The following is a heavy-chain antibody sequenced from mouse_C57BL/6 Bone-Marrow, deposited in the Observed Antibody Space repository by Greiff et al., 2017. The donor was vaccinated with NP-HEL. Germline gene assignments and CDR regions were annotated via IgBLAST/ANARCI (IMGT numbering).Heavy chain of an antibody. D-gene: IGHD4-1*01. CDR2: IYPRDGST. CDR1: GYTFTDHT. Sequence: VQLQQSDAELVPPGASVKISCKVSGYTFTDHTIHWMKQRPEQGLDWIGYIYPRDGSTKYNEKFKGKATLTADKSSSTAYMQLNSLTSEDSAVYFCARRGTSLGYFDYWGQGTTLTVSS. J-gene: IGHJ2*01. V-gene: IGHV1-78*01. CDR3: ARRGTSLGYFDY.